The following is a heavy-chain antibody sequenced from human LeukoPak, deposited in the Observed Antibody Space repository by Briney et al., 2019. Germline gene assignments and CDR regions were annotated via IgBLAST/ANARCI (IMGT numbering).Heavy chain of an antibody. Sequence: PGGSLRLSCATSGFIFDSYAMNWVRQAPGKGLEWVSYISSSGTTLYYADSVKGRFTVSRDNAKKSLYLQMNSLRVEDTAVYYCVRVLVRWGRDWGQGTLVTVSS. CDR3: VRVLVRWGRD. CDR2: ISSSGTTL. D-gene: IGHD2/OR15-2a*01. J-gene: IGHJ4*02. V-gene: IGHV3-48*01. CDR1: GFIFDSYA.